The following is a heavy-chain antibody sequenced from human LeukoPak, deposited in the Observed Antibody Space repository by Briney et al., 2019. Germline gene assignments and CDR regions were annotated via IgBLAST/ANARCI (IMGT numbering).Heavy chain of an antibody. D-gene: IGHD2-2*01. CDR3: AREEFKYCSSTSCYRQNYYYGMDV. V-gene: IGHV4-34*01. J-gene: IGHJ6*02. CDR2: INHSGST. CDR1: GGSFSGYY. Sequence: SETLSLTCAVYGGSFSGYYWSWIRQPPGKGLEWIGEINHSGSTNYNPSLKSRVTISVDTSKNQFSLKLSSVTAADTAVFYCAREEFKYCSSTSCYRQNYYYGMDVWGQGTTVTVSS.